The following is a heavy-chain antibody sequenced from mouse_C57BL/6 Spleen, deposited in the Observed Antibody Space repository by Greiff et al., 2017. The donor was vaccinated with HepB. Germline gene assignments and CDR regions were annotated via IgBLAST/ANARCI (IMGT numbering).Heavy chain of an antibody. J-gene: IGHJ2*01. Sequence: VQLQQSGPELVKPGASVKISCKASGYTFTDYYMNWVKQSHGKSLEWIGDINPNNGGTSYNQKFKGKATLTVDKSSSTAYMELRSLTSEDSAVYYCARPSYYGSRYYFDYWGQGTTLTVSS. CDR3: ARPSYYGSRYYFDY. CDR2: INPNNGGT. V-gene: IGHV1-26*01. CDR1: GYTFTDYY. D-gene: IGHD1-1*01.